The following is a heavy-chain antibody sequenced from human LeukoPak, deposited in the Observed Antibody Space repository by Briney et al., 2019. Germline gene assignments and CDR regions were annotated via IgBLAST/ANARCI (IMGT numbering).Heavy chain of an antibody. CDR1: GFTFSSYS. V-gene: IGHV3-21*03. Sequence: GGSLRLSCAASGFTFSSYSMNWVRQAPGKGLEWVSSISSSSSYIYYADSVKGRFTISRDNAKNSLYLQTNSLRAEDTAVYYCARPYGDYLYYFDYWGQGTLVTVSS. CDR3: ARPYGDYLYYFDY. J-gene: IGHJ4*02. CDR2: ISSSSSYI. D-gene: IGHD4-17*01.